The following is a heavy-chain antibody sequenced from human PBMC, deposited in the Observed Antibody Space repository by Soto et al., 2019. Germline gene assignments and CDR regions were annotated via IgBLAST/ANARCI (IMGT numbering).Heavy chain of an antibody. CDR2: ISYDGSNK. J-gene: IGHJ6*02. Sequence: QVQLVESGGGVVQPGRSLRLSCAASGFTFSSYGMHWVRQAPGKGLEWVAVISYDGSNKYYADSVKGRFTISRDNSKNTLYLQMNSMRAEDTAVYYCAKGKAPRDYYDFWSGFNLKDYGMDVWGQGTTVTVSS. D-gene: IGHD3-3*01. V-gene: IGHV3-30*18. CDR3: AKGKAPRDYYDFWSGFNLKDYGMDV. CDR1: GFTFSSYG.